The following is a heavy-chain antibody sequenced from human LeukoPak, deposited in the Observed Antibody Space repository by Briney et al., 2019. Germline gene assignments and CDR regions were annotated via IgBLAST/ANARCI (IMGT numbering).Heavy chain of an antibody. D-gene: IGHD5-12*01. CDR1: GFTFSDYY. CDR2: ISPGGDSI. Sequence: GGSLRLSCAASGFTFSDYYMSWIRQAPGKGLEWVSHISPGGDSISYGGSVKGRFTISRDNAKSSLYLQMNSLRVEDTAVYYCARDLEASPGYEGADALDIWGQGTMVTVSS. J-gene: IGHJ3*02. V-gene: IGHV3-11*01. CDR3: ARDLEASPGYEGADALDI.